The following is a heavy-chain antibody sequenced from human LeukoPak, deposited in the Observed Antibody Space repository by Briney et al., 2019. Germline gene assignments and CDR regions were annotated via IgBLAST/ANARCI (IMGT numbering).Heavy chain of an antibody. V-gene: IGHV3-11*01. CDR3: ARAYRSYYVDY. Sequence: GGSLRLSCAASGFTFSDYYMSWIRQAPGKGLEWVSYITSSASTISYADSVKGRFTISRDNAKNLLYLQMNSLRAEDTAVYYCARAYRSYYVDYWGQGTLVTVSS. CDR2: ITSSASTI. D-gene: IGHD1-14*01. CDR1: GFTFSDYY. J-gene: IGHJ4*02.